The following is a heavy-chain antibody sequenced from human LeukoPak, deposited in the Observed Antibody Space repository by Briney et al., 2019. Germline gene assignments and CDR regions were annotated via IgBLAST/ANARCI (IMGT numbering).Heavy chain of an antibody. CDR1: GGSFSGYY. CDR3: ARDYGSGSYYNENSWFDP. J-gene: IGHJ5*02. CDR2: INHSGST. Sequence: PSETLSLTCAVYGGSFSGYYWSWIRQPPGKGLEWIGEINHSGSTNYNPSLTSRVTISVDTSKNQFSLKLSSVTAADTAVYYCARDYGSGSYYNENSWFDPWGQGTLVTVSS. V-gene: IGHV4-34*01. D-gene: IGHD3-10*01.